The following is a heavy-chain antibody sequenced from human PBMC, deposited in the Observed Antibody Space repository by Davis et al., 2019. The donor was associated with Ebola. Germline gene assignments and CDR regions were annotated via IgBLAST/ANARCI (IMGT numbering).Heavy chain of an antibody. J-gene: IGHJ4*02. CDR3: ARSSVLLEWLFLYYFDY. Sequence: ASVKASCKASGYTFTSYAMNWVRQAPGQGLEWMGWINTNTGNPTYAQGFTGRFVFSLDTSVSTAYLQISSLKAEDTAVYYCARSSVLLEWLFLYYFDYWGQGTRVTVSS. CDR1: GYTFTSYA. D-gene: IGHD3-3*01. V-gene: IGHV7-4-1*02. CDR2: INTNTGNP.